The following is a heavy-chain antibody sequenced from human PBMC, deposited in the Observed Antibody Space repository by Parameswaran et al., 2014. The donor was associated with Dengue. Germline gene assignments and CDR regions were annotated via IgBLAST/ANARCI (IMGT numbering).Heavy chain of an antibody. CDR2: IYHSGST. J-gene: IGHJ4*02. D-gene: IGHD3-16*01. Sequence: SETLSLTCAVSGGSISSGGYSWSWIRQPPGKGLEWIGYIYHSGSTYYNPSLKSRVTISVDRSKNQFSLKLSSVTAADTAVYYCARDSLIGGADYWGQGTLVTVSS. CDR1: GGSISSGGYS. CDR3: ARDSLIGGADY. V-gene: IGHV4-30-2*01.